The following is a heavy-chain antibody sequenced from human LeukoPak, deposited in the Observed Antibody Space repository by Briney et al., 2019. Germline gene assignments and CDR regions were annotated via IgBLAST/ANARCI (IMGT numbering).Heavy chain of an antibody. CDR1: AFTFSSYW. CDR3: AIDIWQQLVPGN. V-gene: IGHV3-7*03. Sequence: GGSLRLSCAASAFTFSSYWMSWVRQAPGKGLEWLAKIKQDGSEKYYVDSVKGRFTISRDNAKNSLYLQMNSLRAEDTAVYYCAIDIWQQLVPGNWGQGTLVTVSS. D-gene: IGHD6-13*01. J-gene: IGHJ4*02. CDR2: IKQDGSEK.